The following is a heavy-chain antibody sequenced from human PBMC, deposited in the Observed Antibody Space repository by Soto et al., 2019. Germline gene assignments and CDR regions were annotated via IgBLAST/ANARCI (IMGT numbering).Heavy chain of an antibody. V-gene: IGHV4-34*01. D-gene: IGHD3-10*01. Sequence: SVTCAVYGGSFIGYYWSWIRQHPGKGLEWIGEINHSGSTNYNPSLKSRVTISVDTSKNQFSLKLSSVTAADTAVYYCARKARWFGELLRPYYSDYWGQGTLVTVSS. CDR2: INHSGST. CDR1: GGSFIGYY. CDR3: ARKARWFGELLRPYYSDY. J-gene: IGHJ4*02.